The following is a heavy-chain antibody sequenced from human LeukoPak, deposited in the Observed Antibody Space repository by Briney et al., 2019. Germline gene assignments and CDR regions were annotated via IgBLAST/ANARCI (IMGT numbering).Heavy chain of an antibody. CDR2: LRGNGDT. Sequence: PGGSLRLSCAASGFTFSSYAMSWVREAPARGLEWGSSLRGNGDTFYADSVKGRFAISRDNSKNTVFLHMNSLRVEDTAVYYCARGVYWSLDYWGQGTPVTVSS. CDR3: ARGVYWSLDY. CDR1: GFTFSSYA. V-gene: IGHV3-23*01. J-gene: IGHJ4*02. D-gene: IGHD1-1*01.